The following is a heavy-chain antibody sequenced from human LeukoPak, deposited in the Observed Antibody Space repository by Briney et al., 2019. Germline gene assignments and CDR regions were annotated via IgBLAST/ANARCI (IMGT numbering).Heavy chain of an antibody. Sequence: GESLKISCKGSGYRFTSYWIGWVRQMPGKGLEWMGIIYPGDSDTRYSPSFQGQVTISADKSISTAYLQWSSLKASDTAMYYCARQHIAVAGLFDYWGQGTLVTVSS. CDR1: GYRFTSYW. V-gene: IGHV5-51*01. CDR3: ARQHIAVAGLFDY. J-gene: IGHJ4*02. D-gene: IGHD6-19*01. CDR2: IYPGDSDT.